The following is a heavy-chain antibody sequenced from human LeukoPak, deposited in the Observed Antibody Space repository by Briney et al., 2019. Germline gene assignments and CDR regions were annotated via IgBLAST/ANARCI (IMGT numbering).Heavy chain of an antibody. D-gene: IGHD3-9*01. V-gene: IGHV1-69*06. Sequence: SVKVSCKASGGTFSSYAISWVRQAPGQGLEWMGGIIPIFGTANYAQKFQGRVTITADKSTSTAYMELSSLRSDDTAVYYCARVEAWYYDILTGPSDAFDIWGQGTMVTVSS. CDR1: GGTFSSYA. J-gene: IGHJ3*02. CDR3: ARVEAWYYDILTGPSDAFDI. CDR2: IIPIFGTA.